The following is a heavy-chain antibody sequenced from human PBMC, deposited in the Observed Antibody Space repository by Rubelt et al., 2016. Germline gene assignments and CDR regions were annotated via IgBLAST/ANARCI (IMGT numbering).Heavy chain of an antibody. D-gene: IGHD3-10*01. V-gene: IGHV3-23*01. Sequence: EVQLLESGGGLVQPGGSLRLSCAASGFKFNIYSMTWVRQAPGKGPEWVSSISGDGGSTHYADSAKGRFTISRDNSKDTLYLQMNSLRSEDTAVYFCATDRGDCFEGRGDPGPGRDVRGQGTTVTVSS. CDR3: ATDRGDCFEGRGDPGPGRDV. CDR2: ISGDGGST. CDR1: GFKFNIYS. J-gene: IGHJ6*02.